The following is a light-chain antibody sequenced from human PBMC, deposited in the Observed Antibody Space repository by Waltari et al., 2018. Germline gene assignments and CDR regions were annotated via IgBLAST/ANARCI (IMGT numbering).Light chain of an antibody. CDR2: DVT. CDR3: ASYIGSALEL. J-gene: IGLJ3*02. Sequence: QSALTQPASVSGSPGQSITISCTGTNSNIGASNYVSWSQQHPGKAPILILFDVTFLSAGVSHRFAGSKSVNTAALTISGLQAEDEADYFCASYIGSALELFGGGTRLTVL. V-gene: IGLV2-14*03. CDR1: NSNIGASNY.